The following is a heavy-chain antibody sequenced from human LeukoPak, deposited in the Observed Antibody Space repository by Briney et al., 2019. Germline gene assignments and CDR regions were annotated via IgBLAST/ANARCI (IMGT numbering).Heavy chain of an antibody. CDR2: TYYRSKWYN. CDR1: GDSVSSNSAA. J-gene: IGHJ4*02. Sequence: SQTLSLTCAISGDSVSSNSAAWNWIRQSPSRGLEWLGRTYYRSKWYNDYAVSVKSRININPDTSRNQFSLQLNSVTPEDTAVYYCAKGYRKWELRVEFDYWGQGTLVTVSS. D-gene: IGHD1-26*01. V-gene: IGHV6-1*01. CDR3: AKGYRKWELRVEFDY.